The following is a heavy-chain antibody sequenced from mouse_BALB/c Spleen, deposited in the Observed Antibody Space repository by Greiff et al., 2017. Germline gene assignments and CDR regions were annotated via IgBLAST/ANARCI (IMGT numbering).Heavy chain of an antibody. V-gene: IGHV5-12-1*01. CDR1: GFAFSSYD. D-gene: IGHD2-2*01. Sequence: EVQLVESGGGLVKPGGSLKLSCAASGFAFSSYDMSWVRQTPEKRLEWVAYISSGGGSTYYPVTVKGRFTISRDNAKNTLYLQMSSLKSEDTAMYYCARHAYGYNGYAMDYWGQGTSVTVSS. CDR2: ISSGGGST. CDR3: ARHAYGYNGYAMDY. J-gene: IGHJ4*01.